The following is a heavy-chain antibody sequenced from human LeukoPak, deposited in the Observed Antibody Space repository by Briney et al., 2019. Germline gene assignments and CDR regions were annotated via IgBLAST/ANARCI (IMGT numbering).Heavy chain of an antibody. V-gene: IGHV6-1*01. CDR1: GDSVSSNSAA. D-gene: IGHD2-15*01. CDR2: TYYRSKWYN. CDR3: ARVPDIVVAYGMDV. J-gene: IGHJ6*02. Sequence: SQTLSLTCAIPGDSVSSNSAAWNWIRQSPSRGLEWLARTYYRSKWYNDYAVSVKSRITINPDTSKNQFSLQLNSVTPEDTAVYYCARVPDIVVAYGMDVWGQGTTVTVSS.